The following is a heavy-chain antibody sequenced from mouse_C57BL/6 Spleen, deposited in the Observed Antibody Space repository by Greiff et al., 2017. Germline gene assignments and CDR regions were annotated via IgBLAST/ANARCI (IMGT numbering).Heavy chain of an antibody. J-gene: IGHJ3*01. CDR2: IYPGDGDT. Sequence: VQLKESGPELVKPGASVKISCKASGYAFSSSWMNWVKQRPGKGLEWIGRIYPGDGDTNYNGKFKGKATLTADKSSSTAYMQLSSLTSEDSAVYFCAREARAYYDYGGSWFAYWGQGTLVTVSA. V-gene: IGHV1-82*01. CDR3: AREARAYYDYGGSWFAY. D-gene: IGHD2-4*01. CDR1: GYAFSSSW.